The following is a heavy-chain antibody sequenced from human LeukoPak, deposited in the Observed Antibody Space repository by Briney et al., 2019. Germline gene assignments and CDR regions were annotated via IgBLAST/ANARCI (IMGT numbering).Heavy chain of an antibody. J-gene: IGHJ3*02. CDR1: GYTFTSYA. D-gene: IGHD4-17*01. V-gene: IGHV1-69*04. Sequence: ASVKVSCKASGYTFTSYAISWVRQAPGQGLEWMGRIIPILGIANYAQKFQGRVTIAADKSTSTAYMELSSLRSEDTAVYYCARIRALDDAFDIWGQGTMVTVSS. CDR2: IIPILGIA. CDR3: ARIRALDDAFDI.